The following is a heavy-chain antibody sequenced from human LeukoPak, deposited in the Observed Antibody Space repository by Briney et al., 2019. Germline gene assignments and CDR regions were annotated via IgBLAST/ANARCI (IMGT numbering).Heavy chain of an antibody. CDR1: GFSYSSYW. Sequence: GGSLRLSCAASGFSYSSYWMTWVRQVPGKGLEWVANIKPDGSGKHYVDSVKGRFTISRDNAKSSLYLQMNSLRVEDTAVYYCSSQPAVIDLDFWGQGALVTVSS. J-gene: IGHJ4*02. CDR3: SSQPAVIDLDF. V-gene: IGHV3-7*01. D-gene: IGHD2/OR15-2a*01. CDR2: IKPDGSGK.